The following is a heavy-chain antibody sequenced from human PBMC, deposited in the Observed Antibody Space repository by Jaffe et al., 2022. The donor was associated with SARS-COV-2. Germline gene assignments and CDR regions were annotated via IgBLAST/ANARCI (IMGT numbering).Heavy chain of an antibody. J-gene: IGHJ6*02. CDR1: GFTFSSYA. Sequence: QVQLVESGGGVVQPGRSLRLSCAASGFTFSSYAMHWVRQAPGKGLEWVAVISYDGSNKYYADSVKGRFTISRDNSKNTLYLQMNSLRAEDTAVYYCARSYLSSSWYHMGVGVSWGMDVWGQGTTVTVSS. D-gene: IGHD6-13*01. V-gene: IGHV3-30-3*01. CDR3: ARSYLSSSWYHMGVGVSWGMDV. CDR2: ISYDGSNK.